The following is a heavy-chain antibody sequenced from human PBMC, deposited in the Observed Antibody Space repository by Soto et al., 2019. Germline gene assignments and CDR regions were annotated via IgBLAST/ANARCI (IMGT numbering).Heavy chain of an antibody. CDR3: AAGHSGYYYDYYYYGMDV. Sequence: SVKVSCKASGFTFTNSAVQWVRQARGQRLEWIGWIVVGSSNTNYAQKFQERVTITRDMSTSTAYMELGSLRSEDTAVYYCAAGHSGYYYDYYYYGMDVWGQGTTGTVS. CDR1: GFTFTNSA. D-gene: IGHD1-26*01. J-gene: IGHJ6*02. V-gene: IGHV1-58*01. CDR2: IVVGSSNT.